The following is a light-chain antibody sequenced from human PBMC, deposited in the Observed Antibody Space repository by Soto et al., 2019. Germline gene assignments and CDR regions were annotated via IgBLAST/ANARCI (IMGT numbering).Light chain of an antibody. Sequence: QSALTQPASVSGSPGQSITMSCTATSSDGVTYFLISWYQHHPGKTPKLIIYEDIKRPAGVSARFSGSKSANTASLTISGLQAEDEAAYYCCSYAGLYTFDVVFGGGTKVTVL. CDR1: SSDGVTYFL. CDR3: CSYAGLYTFDVV. J-gene: IGLJ2*01. CDR2: EDI. V-gene: IGLV2-23*02.